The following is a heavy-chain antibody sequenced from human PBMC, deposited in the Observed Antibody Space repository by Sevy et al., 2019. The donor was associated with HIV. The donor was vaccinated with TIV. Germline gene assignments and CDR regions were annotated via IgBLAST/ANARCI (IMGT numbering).Heavy chain of an antibody. J-gene: IGHJ6*02. CDR1: GFTFSSYA. Sequence: GSLRLSCAASGFTFSSYAMHWVRQAPGKGLEWVAVISYDGSNKYYADSVKGRFTISRDNSKNTLYLQMNSLRAEDTAVYYCARAYSSGWPNYYYYGMDVWGQGTTVTVS. CDR3: ARAYSSGWPNYYYYGMDV. D-gene: IGHD6-19*01. CDR2: ISYDGSNK. V-gene: IGHV3-30*04.